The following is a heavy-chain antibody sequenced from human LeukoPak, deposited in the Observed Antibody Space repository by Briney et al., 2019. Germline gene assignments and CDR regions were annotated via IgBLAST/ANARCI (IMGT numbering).Heavy chain of an antibody. CDR2: INHSGST. CDR1: GGSFSGYY. Sequence: SETLSLTCAVYGGSFSGYYWNWIRQPPGKGLEWIGEINHSGSTNYNPSLKSRVTVSLDTSKNQFSLKLSSVTAADTAVYYCARGRAYFDWGQGTLVTVSS. CDR3: ARGRAYFD. J-gene: IGHJ4*02. V-gene: IGHV4-34*01. D-gene: IGHD3-9*01.